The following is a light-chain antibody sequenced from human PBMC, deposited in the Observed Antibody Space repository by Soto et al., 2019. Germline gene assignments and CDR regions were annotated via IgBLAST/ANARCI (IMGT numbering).Light chain of an antibody. CDR2: DND. CDR1: SSNIGDNY. V-gene: IGLV1-51*01. J-gene: IGLJ7*01. CDR3: GTWDSSLSVAV. Sequence: QSELTQPPSVSAAAGQKVTISCSGSSSNIGDNYVSWYQQVPGTAPKLLIYDNDQRSSGTPDRFSAYKSGTSDTLGITGLQTGDEADYYCGTWDSSLSVAVFGGGTKLTVL.